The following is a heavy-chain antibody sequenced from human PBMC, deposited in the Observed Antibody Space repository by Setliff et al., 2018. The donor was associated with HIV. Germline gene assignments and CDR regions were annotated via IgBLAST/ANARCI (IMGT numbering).Heavy chain of an antibody. CDR3: ARKDGVGYCDSNSCYGIGPIDF. CDR1: GYSFTGYY. Sequence: ASVKVSCKASGYSFTGYYVNWVRQAPGQGLEWMGRINPKSGATNLAQKFQGRVTLTRDTSVTTVYMELTSLGSDDTAVYYCARKDGVGYCDSNSCYGIGPIDFWGQGSLVTVSS. D-gene: IGHD2-2*01. CDR2: INPKSGAT. J-gene: IGHJ4*02. V-gene: IGHV1-2*06.